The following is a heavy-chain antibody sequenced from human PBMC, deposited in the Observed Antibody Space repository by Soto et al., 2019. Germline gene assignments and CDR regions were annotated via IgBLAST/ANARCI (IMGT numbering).Heavy chain of an antibody. D-gene: IGHD4-17*01. CDR3: ASVGFGDYLNYFDY. CDR1: GFTFSNYG. V-gene: IGHV3-33*01. J-gene: IGHJ4*02. CDR2: IWFDGSKQ. Sequence: QVQLVESGGGVVQPGRSLRLSCAASGFTFSNYGMYWVRQAPGKGLEWVTMIWFDGSKQYYADSVKGRFTISRDNSKNTLYLQMNSLRAEDTAVYYCASVGFGDYLNYFDYWGQGTLVTVSS.